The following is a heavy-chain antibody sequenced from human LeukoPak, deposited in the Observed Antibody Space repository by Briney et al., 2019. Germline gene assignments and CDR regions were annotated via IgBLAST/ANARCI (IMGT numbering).Heavy chain of an antibody. CDR2: FDPEDGET. V-gene: IGHV1-24*01. CDR1: GYTLTELS. D-gene: IGHD3-10*01. CDR3: ATATLINYYGSGSYSY. Sequence: ASVKVSCKVSGYTLTELSMHWVRQAPGKGLEWMGGFDPEDGETIYAQKFQGRVTMTEDTSTDTAYMELSSLRSEDTAVCYCATATLINYYGSGSYSYWGQGTLVTVSS. J-gene: IGHJ4*02.